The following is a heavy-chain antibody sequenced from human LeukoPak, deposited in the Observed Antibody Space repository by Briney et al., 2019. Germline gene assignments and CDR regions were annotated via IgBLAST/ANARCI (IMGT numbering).Heavy chain of an antibody. J-gene: IGHJ4*02. D-gene: IGHD2-15*01. V-gene: IGHV1-18*01. CDR3: AREWGTYLYCSGGTCPPDY. Sequence: ASVKVSCKASGYTFTSYGISWVRQAPGQGLEWMGWISAYNGNTNYAQKLQGRVTMTTDISTSTAYMELRSLRSDDTAVYYCAREWGTYLYCSGGTCPPDYWGQGTLVTVSS. CDR2: ISAYNGNT. CDR1: GYTFTSYG.